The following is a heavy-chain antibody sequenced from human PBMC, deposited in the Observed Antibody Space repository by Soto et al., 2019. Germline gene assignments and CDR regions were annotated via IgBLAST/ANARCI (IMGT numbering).Heavy chain of an antibody. Sequence: SETLSLTCAVSGVSISSDNNYWSWIRQTPGKGLEWIGHISHSGNTYYNPSLRSRLTISLDTSKNKLSLKLSSVTAADTAVYYCARRLVRGISKIQFIWFDPWGQGTLVTVSS. D-gene: IGHD3-10*01. V-gene: IGHV4-30-4*01. CDR2: ISHSGNT. CDR1: GVSISSDNNY. J-gene: IGHJ5*02. CDR3: ARRLVRGISKIQFIWFDP.